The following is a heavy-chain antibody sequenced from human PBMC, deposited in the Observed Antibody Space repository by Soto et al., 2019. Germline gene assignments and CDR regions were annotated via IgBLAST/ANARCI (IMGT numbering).Heavy chain of an antibody. CDR3: ARAGTNMVQFDY. CDR2: IYYSGST. J-gene: IGHJ4*02. V-gene: IGHV4-59*01. CDR1: GGSINSYF. Sequence: KPSETLSLTCTVSGGSINSYFWSWIRQSPGKGLEWIGHIYYSGSTSYSPSLESRVSISVDTSKNQFSLEVHSVTAADTAVYYCARAGTNMVQFDYWGQGTLVTVSS. D-gene: IGHD3-10*01.